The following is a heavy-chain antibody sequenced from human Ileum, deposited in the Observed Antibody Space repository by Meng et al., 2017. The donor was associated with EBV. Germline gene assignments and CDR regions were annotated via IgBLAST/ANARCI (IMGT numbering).Heavy chain of an antibody. CDR3: ASGRDYAWHS. V-gene: IGHV4-4*03. D-gene: IGHD4-17*01. CDR1: CNSISSNNW. CDR2: IYHSGST. J-gene: IGHJ4*02. Sequence: QVHLQEALPGLVQPPGHLSLTCAASCNSISSNNWWSWVRQPPGKGLEWIGEIYHSGSTNYNPSFKSRVTMSVDKSKNQISLNLSSVTAADTAVYYCASGRDYAWHSWGRGTLVTVSS.